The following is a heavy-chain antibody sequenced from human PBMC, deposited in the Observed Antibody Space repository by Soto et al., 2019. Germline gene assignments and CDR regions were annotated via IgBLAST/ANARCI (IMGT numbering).Heavy chain of an antibody. J-gene: IGHJ6*03. V-gene: IGHV3-48*01. CDR1: GFTFSSYS. CDR3: ARLDGDYAEYYYYHMDV. D-gene: IGHD4-17*01. CDR2: ISSSNSTI. Sequence: GGSLRLSCAASGFTFSSYSMNWVRQAPGKGLEWVSYISSSNSTIYYADSVKGRFTISRDNAKNSLYLQMDSLRAEDTAVYYCARLDGDYAEYYYYHMDVWGKGTTVTVSS.